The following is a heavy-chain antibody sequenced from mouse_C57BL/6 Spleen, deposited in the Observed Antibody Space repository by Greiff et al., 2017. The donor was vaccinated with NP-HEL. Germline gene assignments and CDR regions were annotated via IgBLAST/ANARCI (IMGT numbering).Heavy chain of an antibody. CDR3: ARLSYGNLYYAMDC. D-gene: IGHD2-1*01. V-gene: IGHV1-58*01. J-gene: IGHJ4*01. Sequence: EVQRVESGAELVRPGSSVKMSCKTSGYTFTSYGINWVQQRPGQGLEWIGYIYIGNGYTEYNEKFKGKATLTSDTSSSTAYMQLSSLTSEDSAIYFCARLSYGNLYYAMDCWGQGASVTVSS. CDR1: GYTFTSYG. CDR2: IYIGNGYT.